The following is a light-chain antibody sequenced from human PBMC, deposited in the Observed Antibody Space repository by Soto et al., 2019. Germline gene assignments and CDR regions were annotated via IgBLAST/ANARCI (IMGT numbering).Light chain of an antibody. J-gene: IGKJ2*01. CDR3: QQYDIYENT. CDR1: HSIITR. V-gene: IGKV1-5*01. Sequence: IQMTQSPSTVSAAVGDRVTITCLATHSIITRLAWHQQNPVTASKRLIYDASTLESGVPSRFSGSGSGTEFTITISSLQPDDLATYCCQQYDIYENTFGQGPKLEIK. CDR2: DAS.